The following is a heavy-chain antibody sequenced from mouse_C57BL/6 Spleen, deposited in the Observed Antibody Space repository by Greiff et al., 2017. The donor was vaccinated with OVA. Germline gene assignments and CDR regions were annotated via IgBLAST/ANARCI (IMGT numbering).Heavy chain of an antibody. CDR1: GYTFTSYW. V-gene: IGHV1-64*01. J-gene: IGHJ1*03. CDR3: AIIALHYYGSSYDWYFDV. Sequence: QVQLQQPGAELVKPGASVKLSCKASGYTFTSYWMHWVKQRPGQGLEWIGMIHPNSGSTNYNEKFKSKATLTVDKSSSTAYMQLSSLTSEDSAVYYCAIIALHYYGSSYDWYFDVWGTGTTVTVSS. CDR2: IHPNSGST. D-gene: IGHD1-1*01.